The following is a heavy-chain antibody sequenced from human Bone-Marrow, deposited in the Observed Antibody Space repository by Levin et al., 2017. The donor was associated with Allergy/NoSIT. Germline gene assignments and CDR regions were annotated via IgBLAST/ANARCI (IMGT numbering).Heavy chain of an antibody. D-gene: IGHD6-19*01. CDR1: AFTFDDYA. CDR2: ISWNSGKI. Sequence: SLKISCGASAFTFDDYAMHWVRQVPGKGLEWVSGISWNSGKIGYADSVKGRFTISRDNTKKSLHLQMNSLRPEDTALYYCAKDISIKKAVSIYSFYGLDVWGQGTTVAVSS. V-gene: IGHV3-9*01. J-gene: IGHJ6*02. CDR3: AKDISIKKAVSIYSFYGLDV.